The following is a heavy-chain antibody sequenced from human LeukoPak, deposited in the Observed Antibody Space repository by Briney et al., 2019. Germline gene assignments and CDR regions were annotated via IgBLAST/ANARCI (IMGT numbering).Heavy chain of an antibody. D-gene: IGHD6-13*01. J-gene: IGHJ5*02. CDR1: GYSISSGYY. CDR3: ARKPYSSSSRWFDP. CDR2: IYHSGST. V-gene: IGHV4-38-2*01. Sequence: SETLSLTCAVSGYSISSGYYWGWIRQPPGNGLEWIGSIYHSGSTYYNPSLKSRVTISVDTSKNQFSLKLSSVTAADTAVYYCARKPYSSSSRWFDPWGQGTLVTVSS.